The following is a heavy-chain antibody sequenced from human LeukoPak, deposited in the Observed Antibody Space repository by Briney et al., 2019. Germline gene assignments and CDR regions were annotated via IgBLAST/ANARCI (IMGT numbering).Heavy chain of an antibody. CDR1: GFTFSSYE. V-gene: IGHV3-48*03. CDR2: ISSSGSAI. CDR3: ARGGSLGY. Sequence: PVGSLSLSCAASGFTFSSYEMNWVRQAPGKGLEWVSKISSSGSAIYYADSMKGRFTISRDNAKSSLYLQMNSLRVEDTAIYYCARGGSLGYWGQGTLVTVSS. D-gene: IGHD6-19*01. J-gene: IGHJ4*02.